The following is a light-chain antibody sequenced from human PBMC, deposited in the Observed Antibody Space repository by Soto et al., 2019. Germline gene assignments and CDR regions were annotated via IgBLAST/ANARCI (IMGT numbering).Light chain of an antibody. CDR3: QQRSSWPLT. CDR1: QSVRNNY. Sequence: EIVLTQSPGTLSLSPWERATLSCRASQSVRNNYLAWYQQRPGQAPSLLIYGASTRATGVPDRFSGTGSGTEFTLTISGLEPEDFAVYFCQQRSSWPLTFGGGTKVDIK. J-gene: IGKJ4*02. V-gene: IGKV3D-20*02. CDR2: GAS.